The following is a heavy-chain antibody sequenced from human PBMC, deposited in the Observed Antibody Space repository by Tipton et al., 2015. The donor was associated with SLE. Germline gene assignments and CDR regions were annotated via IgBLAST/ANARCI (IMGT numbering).Heavy chain of an antibody. J-gene: IGHJ5*02. V-gene: IGHV4-39*07. CDR1: GGSISSSSYY. CDR2: IYYSGGT. D-gene: IGHD3-3*01. CDR3: ARFGRFLEGLTYVP. Sequence: TLSLTCTVSGGSISSSSYYWGWVRQPPGKGLEWIGSIYYSGGTYYNPSLKGRVTISVDTSKNQFSRKLSSVTAADTAVYYCARFGRFLEGLTYVPWGQGTLVTVSS.